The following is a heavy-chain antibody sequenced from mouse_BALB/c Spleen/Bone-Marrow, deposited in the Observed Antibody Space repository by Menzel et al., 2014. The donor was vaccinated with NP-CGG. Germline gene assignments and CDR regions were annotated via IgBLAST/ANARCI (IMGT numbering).Heavy chain of an antibody. V-gene: IGHV2-6-7*01. J-gene: IGHJ2*01. D-gene: IGHD1-1*01. Sequence: VQRVESGPGLVAPSQSLSITCTVSGFSLXDYGVNWVRQPPGKGLEWLGMIWGDGRTDYNSALKSRLSISKDNSKSQVFLKMNSLQTDDTARYYCARNYYDSSFYFDYWGQGTTLTVSS. CDR2: IWGDGRT. CDR1: GFSLXDYG. CDR3: ARNYYDSSFYFDY.